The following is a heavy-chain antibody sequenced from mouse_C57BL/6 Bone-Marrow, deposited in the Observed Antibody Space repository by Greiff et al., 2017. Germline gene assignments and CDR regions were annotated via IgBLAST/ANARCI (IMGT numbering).Heavy chain of an antibody. J-gene: IGHJ3*01. V-gene: IGHV1-19*01. CDR1: GYTFTDYY. CDR2: INPYNGGT. D-gene: IGHD4-1*01. Sequence: EVQLQQSGPVLVKPGASVKMSCKASGYTFTDYYMNWVKQSHGKSLEWIGVINPYNGGTSYNQKFKGKATLTVDTSSSTAYMELNSLTSEDSAVYYCARGAFNWDVWFAYWGQGTLVTVSA. CDR3: ARGAFNWDVWFAY.